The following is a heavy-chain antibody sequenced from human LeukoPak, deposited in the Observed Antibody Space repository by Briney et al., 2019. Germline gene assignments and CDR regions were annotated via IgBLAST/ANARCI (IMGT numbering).Heavy chain of an antibody. Sequence: GASVKVSCKASGYTFTGYYIHWVRQAPGQGPEWMGWINPDSGGSEYGRKFQGRVTFTSDTSSTTIYMEVRSLKSDDTAVYYCARDMTGGIWARATSFDHWGQGTLVTVSS. CDR2: INPDSGGS. J-gene: IGHJ4*02. D-gene: IGHD1-14*01. CDR1: GYTFTGYY. CDR3: ARDMTGGIWARATSFDH. V-gene: IGHV1-2*02.